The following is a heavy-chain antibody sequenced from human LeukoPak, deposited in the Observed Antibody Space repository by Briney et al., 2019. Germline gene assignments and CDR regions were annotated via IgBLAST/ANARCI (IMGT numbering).Heavy chain of an antibody. D-gene: IGHD3-10*01. CDR1: GYTFTSYY. Sequence: ASVKVSCKASGYTFTSYYMHWVRQAPGQGLEWMGIINPSGGSTSYAQKFQGRVTMTRDTSTSTVYMELSSLRSEDTAVYYCARAFYGSRVYYYYGMDVWGQGTTVTVSS. CDR2: INPSGGST. V-gene: IGHV1-46*01. CDR3: ARAFYGSRVYYYYGMDV. J-gene: IGHJ6*02.